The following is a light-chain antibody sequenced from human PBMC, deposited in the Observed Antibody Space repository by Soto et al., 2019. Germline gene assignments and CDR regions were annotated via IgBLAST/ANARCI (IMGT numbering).Light chain of an antibody. CDR2: VNGDGRH. Sequence: QLVLTQSPSASASLGASVKLTCTLNNGHTTYAIAWHQQQPEKGPRFLMKVNGDGRHNKGDGIPDRFSGSSSGAERYLTIPSLLSEDEGYYYCQTGGTGVQVFGGGTKLTVL. J-gene: IGLJ3*02. CDR3: QTGGTGVQV. CDR1: NGHTTYA. V-gene: IGLV4-69*01.